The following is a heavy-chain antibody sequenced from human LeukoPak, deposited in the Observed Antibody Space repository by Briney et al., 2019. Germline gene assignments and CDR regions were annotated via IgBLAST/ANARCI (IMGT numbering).Heavy chain of an antibody. CDR1: GFTFSSYS. V-gene: IGHV3-21*01. D-gene: IGHD3-10*01. CDR3: ARDILAYYGSGSYYKEPDGMDV. CDR2: ISSSSSYI. J-gene: IGHJ6*02. Sequence: GGSLRLSCAASGFTFSSYSMNWVRQAPGKGLEWVSSISSSSSYIYYADSVKGRFTISRGNAKNSLYLQMNSLRAEDTAVYYCARDILAYYGSGSYYKEPDGMDVWGQGTTVTVSS.